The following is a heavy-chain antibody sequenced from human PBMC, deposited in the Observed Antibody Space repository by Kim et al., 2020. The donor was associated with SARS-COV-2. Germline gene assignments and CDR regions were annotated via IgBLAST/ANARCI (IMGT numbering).Heavy chain of an antibody. CDR2: ISSSSSTI. J-gene: IGHJ6*02. Sequence: GGSLRLSCAASGFTFSSYSMNWVRQAPGKGLEWVSYISSSSSTIYYADSVKGRFTISRDNAKNSLYLQMNSLRAEDTAVYYCARAIVVDYYYGMDVWGQGTTVTVSS. CDR3: ARAIVVDYYYGMDV. D-gene: IGHD2-15*01. V-gene: IGHV3-48*04. CDR1: GFTFSSYS.